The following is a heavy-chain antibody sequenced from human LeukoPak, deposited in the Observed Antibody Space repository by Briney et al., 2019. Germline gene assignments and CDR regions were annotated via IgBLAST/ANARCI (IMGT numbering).Heavy chain of an antibody. D-gene: IGHD2-15*01. CDR2: ISSSGSST. V-gene: IGHV3-11*01. CDR1: GFIFSDYY. CDR3: AKAGAVVVVAAKYFDY. Sequence: PGGSLRLSCAASGFIFSDYYMSWIRQAPGKGLEWVSYISSSGSSTYYADSVKGWFTISRDNSKNTLYLQMNSLRAEDAAVYYCAKAGAVVVVAAKYFDYWGQGTLVTVSS. J-gene: IGHJ4*02.